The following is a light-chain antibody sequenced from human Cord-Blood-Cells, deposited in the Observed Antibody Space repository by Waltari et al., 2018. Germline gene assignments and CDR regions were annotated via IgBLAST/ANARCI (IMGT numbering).Light chain of an antibody. V-gene: IGKV3-20*01. Sequence: EIVLTQSPGTLSLSPGERATLSCRASQSVSSSYLAWYQQKPGQAPRLLIYGASSRATGIPDRSSGSGSGTDFTLTISRLEPEDFAVYYCQQYGSSFGGGTKVEIK. CDR1: QSVSSSY. CDR2: GAS. CDR3: QQYGSS. J-gene: IGKJ4*01.